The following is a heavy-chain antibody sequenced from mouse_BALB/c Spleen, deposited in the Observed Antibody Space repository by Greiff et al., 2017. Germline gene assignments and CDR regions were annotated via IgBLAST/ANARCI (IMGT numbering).Heavy chain of an antibody. V-gene: IGHV1-80*01. CDR2: IYPGDGNT. D-gene: IGHD3-2*01. Sequence: VQLQQSGAELVRPGSSVKISCKASGYAFRSYWMNWVKQRPGQGLEWIGQIYPGDGNTKYNGKFKGKATLTADKSSSTAYMQLSSLTSEDSAVYFCAKSDSDRGACFAYWGQGTLVTVSA. CDR3: AKSDSDRGACFAY. CDR1: GYAFRSYW. J-gene: IGHJ3*01.